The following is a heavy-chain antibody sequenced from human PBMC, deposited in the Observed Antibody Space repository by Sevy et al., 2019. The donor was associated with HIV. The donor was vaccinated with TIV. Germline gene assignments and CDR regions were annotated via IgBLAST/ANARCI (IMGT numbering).Heavy chain of an antibody. CDR1: GFTFSSYS. Sequence: GESLKISCAASGFTFSSYSMNWVRQAPGKGLEWVSSISSSSYIYYADSVKGRFTISRDNAKNSLYLQMNSLRAEDTAVYYCARDPEGSGYFQHWGQGTLVTVSS. J-gene: IGHJ1*01. CDR3: ARDPEGSGYFQH. V-gene: IGHV3-21*01. CDR2: ISSSSYI. D-gene: IGHD1-26*01.